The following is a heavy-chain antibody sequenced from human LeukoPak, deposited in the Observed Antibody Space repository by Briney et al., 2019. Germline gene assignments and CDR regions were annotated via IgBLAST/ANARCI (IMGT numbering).Heavy chain of an antibody. CDR1: GYSFTSYW. J-gene: IGHJ4*02. D-gene: IGHD3-22*01. CDR3: ARRSRYYDSSGYALDY. Sequence: PGESLKISCKGSGYSFTSYWISWVRPMPGKGLEWMGRIDPSDSYTNYSPSFQGHVTISADKSISTAYLQWSSLKASDTAMYYCARRSRYYDSSGYALDYWGQGTLVTVSS. CDR2: IDPSDSYT. V-gene: IGHV5-10-1*01.